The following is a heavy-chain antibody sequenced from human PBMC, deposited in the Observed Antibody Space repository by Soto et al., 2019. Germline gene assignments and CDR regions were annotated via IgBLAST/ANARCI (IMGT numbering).Heavy chain of an antibody. CDR1: GGSISSGGYY. Sequence: SETLSLTCTVSGGSISSGGYYWSCIRQHPGKGLEWIGYIYYSGSTYYTPSLKSRVTISVDTSKNQFSMKMSSVTAADTDVYYCARTRNDYGEAWFDPRGQGTLVTVSS. CDR2: IYYSGST. CDR3: ARTRNDYGEAWFDP. J-gene: IGHJ5*02. V-gene: IGHV4-31*02. D-gene: IGHD4-17*01.